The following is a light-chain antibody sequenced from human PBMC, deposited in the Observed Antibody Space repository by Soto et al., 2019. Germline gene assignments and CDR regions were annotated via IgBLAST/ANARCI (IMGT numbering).Light chain of an antibody. CDR1: SGDVGAYNY. CDR2: DVS. J-gene: IGLJ1*01. Sequence: LTQPASVSGSPGQSITISCTGTSGDVGAYNYVSWYQQHPGKAPRLMIYDVSNRPSGVSNRFSGSKSGNTASLTISGLQAEDEADYYCSSYTGSSTLFVFGTGTKVTV. V-gene: IGLV2-14*01. CDR3: SSYTGSSTLFV.